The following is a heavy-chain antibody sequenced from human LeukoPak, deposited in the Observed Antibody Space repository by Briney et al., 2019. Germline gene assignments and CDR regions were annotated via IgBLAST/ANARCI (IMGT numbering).Heavy chain of an antibody. CDR3: SRRHYCSSTNCYGDWFDP. CDR1: GLTFSNHW. D-gene: IGHD2-2*01. Sequence: GGSLRLSCAASGLTFSNHWMHWVRQAPGKGLVWVSRINSDGNSTSYADSVKGRFTISRDNAKNTLYLQMNSLRAEDTAVYYCSRRHYCSSTNCYGDWFDPWGQGTLVTVSS. J-gene: IGHJ5*02. CDR2: INSDGNST. V-gene: IGHV3-74*01.